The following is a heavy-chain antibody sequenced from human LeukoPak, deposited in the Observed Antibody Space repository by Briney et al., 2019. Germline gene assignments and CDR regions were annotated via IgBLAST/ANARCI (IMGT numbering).Heavy chain of an antibody. V-gene: IGHV4-38-2*02. Sequence: PSETLSLTCTISGYSISSGYYWGWIRQPPGKGLEWIGSIYHSGSTYYNPSLESRVTISLDTSENQFSLKLSSVTAADTAVYYCARDLYSSGWGYFDYWGQGTLVTVSS. CDR3: ARDLYSSGWGYFDY. J-gene: IGHJ4*02. CDR2: IYHSGST. CDR1: GYSISSGYY. D-gene: IGHD6-19*01.